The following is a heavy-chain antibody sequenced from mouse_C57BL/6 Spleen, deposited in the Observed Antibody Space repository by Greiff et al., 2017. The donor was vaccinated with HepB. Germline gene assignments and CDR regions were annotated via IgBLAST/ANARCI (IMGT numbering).Heavy chain of an antibody. J-gene: IGHJ2*01. D-gene: IGHD1-1*01. V-gene: IGHV1-50*01. CDR1: GYTFTSYW. Sequence: VQLQQPGAELVKPGASVKLSCKASGYTFTSYWMQWVKQRPGQGLEWIGEIDPSDSYTNYNQKFKGKATLTVDTFSSTAYMQLSSLTSEDSAVYYCARGGITTPYFDYWGQGTTLTVSS. CDR3: ARGGITTPYFDY. CDR2: IDPSDSYT.